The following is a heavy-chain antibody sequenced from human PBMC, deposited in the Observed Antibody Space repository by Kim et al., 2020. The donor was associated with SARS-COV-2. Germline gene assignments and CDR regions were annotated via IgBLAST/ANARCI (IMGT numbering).Heavy chain of an antibody. CDR3: ARSLWIAVAGTLDFDY. Sequence: SETLSLTCTVSGGSISSYYWSWIRQPPGKGLEWIGYIYYSGSTNYNPSLKSRVTISVDTSKNQFSLKLSSVTAADTAVYYCARSLWIAVAGTLDFDYWGQGTLVTVSS. CDR1: GGSISSYY. J-gene: IGHJ4*02. CDR2: IYYSGST. V-gene: IGHV4-59*13. D-gene: IGHD6-19*01.